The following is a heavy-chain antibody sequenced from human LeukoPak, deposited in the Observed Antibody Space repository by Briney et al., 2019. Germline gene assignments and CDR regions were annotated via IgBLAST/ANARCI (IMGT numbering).Heavy chain of an antibody. V-gene: IGHV3-21*01. CDR1: GFTFSSYS. CDR3: AREGVWGSYRPSSVGY. CDR2: ISSSSSYI. Sequence: GGSLRLSCAASGFTFSSYSMNWVRQAPGKGPEWVSSISSSSSYIYYADSVKGRFTISRDNAKNSLYLQMNSLRAGDTAVYYCAREGVWGSYRPSSVGYWGQGTLVTVSS. J-gene: IGHJ4*02. D-gene: IGHD3-16*02.